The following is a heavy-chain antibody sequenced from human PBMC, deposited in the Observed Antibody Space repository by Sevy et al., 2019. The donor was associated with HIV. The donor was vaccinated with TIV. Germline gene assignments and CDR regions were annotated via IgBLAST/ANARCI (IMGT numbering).Heavy chain of an antibody. CDR2: LKNKARGGTL. D-gene: IGHD1-1*01. CDR3: TRWKEAQSIFDY. J-gene: IGHJ4*02. V-gene: IGHV3-49*04. CDR1: GFSLGDYA. Sequence: GGSLRLSCTASGFSLGDYAMNWVRQAPGKGLEWVAFLKNKARGGTLDHAASVKGRFTISRDDSKINVYLQMNDLRTEDTGVYYCTRWKEAQSIFDYWGQGALVTVSS.